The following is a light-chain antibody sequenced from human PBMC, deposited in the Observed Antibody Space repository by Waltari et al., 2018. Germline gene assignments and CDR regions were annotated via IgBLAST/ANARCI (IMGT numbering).Light chain of an antibody. CDR3: QQRIDWPPVS. V-gene: IGKV3-11*01. Sequence: EIVLIQSPALLSLSPGARATLSCRSTHSISEYLAWYQPKPGQPPRLLIHDASTRAYGVPARFSGSGFGTDFTLTISNLEPEDSAVYYCQQRIDWPPVSFGGGTKVEIK. J-gene: IGKJ4*01. CDR1: HSISEY. CDR2: DAS.